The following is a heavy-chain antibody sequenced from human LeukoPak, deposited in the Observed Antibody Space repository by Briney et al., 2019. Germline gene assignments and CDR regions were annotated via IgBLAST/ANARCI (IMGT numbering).Heavy chain of an antibody. Sequence: PSETLSLTCTVSGGSISSYYWSWIRQPPGKGLEWIGYIYYSGSTNYNPSLKSRVTISVDTSKNQFSLQLNSVTPEDTAVYYCARAGNYGSGSYSLWFDPWGQGTLVTVSS. CDR1: GGSISSYY. CDR2: IYYSGST. CDR3: ARAGNYGSGSYSLWFDP. V-gene: IGHV4-59*12. J-gene: IGHJ5*02. D-gene: IGHD3-10*01.